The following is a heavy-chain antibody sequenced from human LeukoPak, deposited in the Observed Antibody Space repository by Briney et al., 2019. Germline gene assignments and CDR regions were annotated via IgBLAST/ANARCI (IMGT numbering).Heavy chain of an antibody. D-gene: IGHD6-19*01. CDR3: ARGWDVDVGFDC. V-gene: IGHV3-66*02. Sequence: PGGSLRLSCAASGFAVSSNYMSWVRQAPGKGLEWVSVIYTGGTTYYADSVKGRFTISRDNSKNTVYLQMNSLRVDDTAVYYCARGWDVDVGFDCWGQGTLVTLSS. J-gene: IGHJ4*02. CDR1: GFAVSSNY. CDR2: IYTGGTT.